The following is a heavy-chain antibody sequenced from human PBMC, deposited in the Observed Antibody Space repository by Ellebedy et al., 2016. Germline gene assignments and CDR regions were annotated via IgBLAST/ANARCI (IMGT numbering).Heavy chain of an antibody. V-gene: IGHV1-18*01. CDR1: GYTFTSYG. CDR2: ISAYNGNT. Sequence: ASVKVSXXASGYTFTSYGISWVRQAPGQGLEWMGWISAYNGNTNYAQKLQGRVTMTTDTSTSTAYMELSSLRSEDTAVYYCASPGATVTHPFDYWGQGTLVTVSS. CDR3: ASPGATVTHPFDY. D-gene: IGHD4-11*01. J-gene: IGHJ4*02.